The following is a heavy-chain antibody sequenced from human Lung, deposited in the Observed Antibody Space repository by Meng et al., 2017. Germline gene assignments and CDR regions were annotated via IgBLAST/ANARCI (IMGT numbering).Heavy chain of an antibody. CDR1: GGSISSSNW. V-gene: IGHV4-4*02. J-gene: IGHJ5*02. CDR3: ARGSITMVRGVSVFDP. CDR2: IYHSGST. D-gene: IGHD3-10*01. Sequence: PGLLSRSGTLSLTCAVSGGSISSSNWWRWVRQPPGKGLEWIGEIYHSGSTNYNPSLKSRVTISVDKSKNQFSLKLSSVTAADTAVYYCARGSITMVRGVSVFDPWGQGTLVTVSS.